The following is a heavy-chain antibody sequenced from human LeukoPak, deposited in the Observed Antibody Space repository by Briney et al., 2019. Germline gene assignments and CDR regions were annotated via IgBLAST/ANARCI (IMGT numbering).Heavy chain of an antibody. D-gene: IGHD4-17*01. V-gene: IGHV3-64*01. CDR2: ISSNGGST. CDR1: GFTFSSYA. Sequence: GGSLRLSCAASGFTFSSYAMHWVRQAPGKGLEYVSAISSNGGSTYHANSVKGRFTISRDNSKNTLYLQMGSLRAEDMAVYYCARVPVDDYGDYYFDYWGQGNPGHRLL. J-gene: IGHJ4*02. CDR3: ARVPVDDYGDYYFDY.